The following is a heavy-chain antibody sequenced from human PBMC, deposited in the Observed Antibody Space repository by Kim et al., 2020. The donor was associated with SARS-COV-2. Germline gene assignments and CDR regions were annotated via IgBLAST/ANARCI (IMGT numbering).Heavy chain of an antibody. J-gene: IGHJ4*02. CDR1: GFTFSSYG. CDR2: IWYDGSNK. Sequence: WGSLRLSCAASGFTFSSYGMHWVRQAPGKGLEWVAVIWYDGSNKYYADSVKGRFTISRDNSKNTLYLQMNSLRAEDTAVYYCARDGNGYSYGLGSFDYWGQGTLVTVSS. D-gene: IGHD5-18*01. V-gene: IGHV3-33*01. CDR3: ARDGNGYSYGLGSFDY.